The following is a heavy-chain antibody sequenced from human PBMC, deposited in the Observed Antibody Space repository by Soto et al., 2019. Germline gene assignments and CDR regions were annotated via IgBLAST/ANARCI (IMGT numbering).Heavy chain of an antibody. CDR3: ARMNDYGDPYFDY. CDR2: IIPISGTA. Sequence: SVKVSCKASGGTFSSYAISWVRQAPGQGLEWMGGIIPISGTANYAQKFQGRVTITADESTSTAYMELSSLRSEDTAVYYCARMNDYGDPYFDYWGQGTLVTVSS. CDR1: GGTFSSYA. J-gene: IGHJ4*02. D-gene: IGHD4-17*01. V-gene: IGHV1-69*13.